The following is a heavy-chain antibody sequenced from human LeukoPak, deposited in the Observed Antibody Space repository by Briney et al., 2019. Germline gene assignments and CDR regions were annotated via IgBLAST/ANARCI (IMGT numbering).Heavy chain of an antibody. V-gene: IGHV3-23*01. D-gene: IGHD3-22*01. CDR1: GFTFSSYA. CDR2: ISGSGGST. Sequence: QAGGSLRLSCAASGFTFSSYAMSWVRQAPGKGLEWVSAISGSGGSTYYADPVKGRFTISRDNSKNTLYLQMNSLRAEDAAVYYCAKVDTMIVIEDTYFDYWGQGTLVTVSS. CDR3: AKVDTMIVIEDTYFDY. J-gene: IGHJ4*02.